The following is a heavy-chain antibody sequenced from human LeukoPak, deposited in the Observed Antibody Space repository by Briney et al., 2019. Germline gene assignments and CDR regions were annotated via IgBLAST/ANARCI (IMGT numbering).Heavy chain of an antibody. V-gene: IGHV4-59*01. CDR2: IYYSGST. Sequence: PSETLSLTCTVSGGSISSYYWSWIRQPPGKGLEWIGYIYYSGSTNYNPSLKSRVTISVDTSKNQFSLKLSSVTAADTAVYYCARDYGDYVSGWFDPWGQGTLVTVSS. CDR1: GGSISSYY. J-gene: IGHJ5*02. CDR3: ARDYGDYVSGWFDP. D-gene: IGHD4-17*01.